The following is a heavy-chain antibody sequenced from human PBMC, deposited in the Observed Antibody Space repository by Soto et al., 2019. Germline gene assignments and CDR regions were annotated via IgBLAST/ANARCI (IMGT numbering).Heavy chain of an antibody. Sequence: EVLLVESGGVLGLPGGSLRLSCSASGFTFSTYAMTWVRQAPGQVLEWVSVSTVSGDTTYYADSVKGRFTMSRDNYKNTLYRQMNSLRAEDTAVYYCAKAPGEIPVWTPFDYGGKGVQFTVSS. CDR3: AKAPGEIPVWTPFDY. CDR2: STVSGDTT. J-gene: IGHJ4*02. CDR1: GFTFSTYA. V-gene: IGHV3-23*04. D-gene: IGHD7-27*01.